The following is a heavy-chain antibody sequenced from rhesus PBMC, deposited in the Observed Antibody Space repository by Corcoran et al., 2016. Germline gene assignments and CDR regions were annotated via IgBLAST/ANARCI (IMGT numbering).Heavy chain of an antibody. Sequence: QVQLQESGPGLVKPSETLSLTCAVSGASISSYWWSWIRQPPGKGLEWIGEINGKSGNSDYNPALKSRVTISKEASKNQFSLKLSAVTAADTAVYYCARSGYGSGGVYWGQGVLVTVSS. CDR2: INGKSGNS. J-gene: IGHJ4*01. D-gene: IGHD4-4*01. CDR3: ARSGYGSGGVY. CDR1: GASISSYW. V-gene: IGHV4-80*01.